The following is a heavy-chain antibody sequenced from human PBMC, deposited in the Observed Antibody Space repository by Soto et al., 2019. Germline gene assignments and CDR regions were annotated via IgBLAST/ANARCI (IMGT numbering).Heavy chain of an antibody. V-gene: IGHV3-53*04. J-gene: IGHJ6*02. Sequence: EVQLVESGGGLVQPGGSLRLSCVASGIPVSSNYMTCVRQAPGKGLEWVSVLHSGGDTYYANSVKGRFTISRHDSTNTLFLQVNSLTAEDTAVYYCARDGPYYYASRMDVWGQGTTVTVSS. CDR1: GIPVSSNY. CDR2: LHSGGDT. D-gene: IGHD3-10*01. CDR3: ARDGPYYYASRMDV.